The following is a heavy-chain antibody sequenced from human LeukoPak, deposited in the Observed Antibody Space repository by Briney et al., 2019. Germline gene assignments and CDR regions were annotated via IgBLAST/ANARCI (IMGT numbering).Heavy chain of an antibody. D-gene: IGHD2-15*01. CDR1: GFTFDDYA. Sequence: GGSLRLSCAASGFTFDDYAMHWVRQAPGKGLEWVANIKQDGSEKYYVDSVRGRFTISRDNAKNSLYLQMNSLRAEDTAVYYCARSCSSSSCAGWFDPWGQGTLVTVSS. J-gene: IGHJ5*02. CDR2: IKQDGSEK. CDR3: ARSCSSSSCAGWFDP. V-gene: IGHV3-7*01.